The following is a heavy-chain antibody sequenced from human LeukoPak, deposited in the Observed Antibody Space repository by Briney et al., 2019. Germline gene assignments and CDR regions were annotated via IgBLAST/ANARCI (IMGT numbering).Heavy chain of an antibody. CDR2: ISSSSTYI. V-gene: IGHV3-21*01. CDR1: GFTFSSYS. Sequence: GGSLRLSCAASGFTFSSYSMNWVRQAPGKGLEWVSSISSSSTYIYYADSVKGRFTISRDNSKNTLYLQMNSLRAEDTAVYYCAKEFYCSGGSCPFDYWGQGTLVTVSS. J-gene: IGHJ4*02. D-gene: IGHD2-15*01. CDR3: AKEFYCSGGSCPFDY.